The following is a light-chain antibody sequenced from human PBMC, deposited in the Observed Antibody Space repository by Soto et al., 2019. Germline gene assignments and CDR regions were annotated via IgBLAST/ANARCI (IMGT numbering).Light chain of an antibody. J-gene: IGLJ2*01. CDR2: QDK. V-gene: IGLV3-1*01. Sequence: SYELTQPPSVSVSPGQTASISCSGDKLGEKYTCWYQQKPGQSPLLVIYQDKKRPSGIPERFSGSNSGNTATLTISETQAVDEADYYCQTWDNSTVVFGGGTQLTVL. CDR1: KLGEKY. CDR3: QTWDNSTVV.